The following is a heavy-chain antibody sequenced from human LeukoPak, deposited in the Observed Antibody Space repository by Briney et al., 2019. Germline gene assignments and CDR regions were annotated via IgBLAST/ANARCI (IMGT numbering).Heavy chain of an antibody. Sequence: SETLSLTCAVYGGSFSGYYWSWIRQPPGKGLEWIGEINHSGSTNYNPSLKSRVTISVDTSKNQFPLKLSSVTAADTAVYYCARGQGEQLASTYFDYWGQGTLVTVSS. D-gene: IGHD6-6*01. CDR1: GGSFSGYY. V-gene: IGHV4-34*01. CDR2: INHSGST. J-gene: IGHJ4*02. CDR3: ARGQGEQLASTYFDY.